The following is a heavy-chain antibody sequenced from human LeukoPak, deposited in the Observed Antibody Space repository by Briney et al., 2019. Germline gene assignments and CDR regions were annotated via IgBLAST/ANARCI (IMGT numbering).Heavy chain of an antibody. Sequence: GGSLRLSCAASGFTFSSYAMSWVRQAPGKGLEWVSAISGSGGSTYYADSVKGRFTISRDNSKNTLYLQMNSLRAEDTAVYYCARGDFFDSSGTFDCWGRGTLVTVSS. CDR3: ARGDFFDSSGTFDC. J-gene: IGHJ4*02. D-gene: IGHD3-22*01. CDR1: GFTFSSYA. V-gene: IGHV3-23*01. CDR2: ISGSGGST.